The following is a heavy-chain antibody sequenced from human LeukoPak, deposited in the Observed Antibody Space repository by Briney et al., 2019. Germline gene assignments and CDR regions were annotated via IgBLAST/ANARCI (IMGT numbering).Heavy chain of an antibody. CDR2: IYSGGST. V-gene: IGHV3-53*01. CDR3: ARVGEEGGGSSGYDYYYYYYMDV. D-gene: IGHD5-12*01. J-gene: IGHJ6*03. CDR1: GFTVSSNY. Sequence: GGSLRLSCAASGFTVSSNYMSWVRQAPGKGLEWVSVIYSGGSTYYADSVKGRFTISRDNSKNTLYLQMNSLRAEDTAVYYCARVGEEGGGSSGYDYYYYYYMDVWGKGTTVTVSS.